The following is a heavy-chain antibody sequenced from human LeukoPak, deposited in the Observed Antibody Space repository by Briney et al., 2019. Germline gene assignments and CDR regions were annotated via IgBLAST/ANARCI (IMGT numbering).Heavy chain of an antibody. V-gene: IGHV3-23*01. D-gene: IGHD3/OR15-3a*01. CDR1: GFTFYDYG. J-gene: IGHJ5*02. CDR3: AKVGVSGLVLGHWFDP. CDR2: ISGSGLST. Sequence: GGSLRLSCAASGFTFYDYGMTWVRQAPGKGLEWVSTISGSGLSTYYADSVKGRFTISRDNSNNTVFLQMNSLRAEDTAVYFCAKVGVSGLVLGHWFDPWGLGTLVTVSS.